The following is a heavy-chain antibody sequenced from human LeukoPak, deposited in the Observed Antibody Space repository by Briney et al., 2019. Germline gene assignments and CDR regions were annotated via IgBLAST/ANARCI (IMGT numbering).Heavy chain of an antibody. CDR1: GGTFSNSA. CDR3: ARVRSSDWFDP. J-gene: IGHJ5*02. D-gene: IGHD6-19*01. V-gene: IGHV1-69*06. Sequence: ASVKVSCKASGGTFSNSAINWVRQAPGQGLEWMGGIIPIFDTANYAQKFQGRVTITADKSTYTAYMELSSMRSEDTAMYYCARVRSSDWFDPWGQGTLVTVSS. CDR2: IIPIFDTA.